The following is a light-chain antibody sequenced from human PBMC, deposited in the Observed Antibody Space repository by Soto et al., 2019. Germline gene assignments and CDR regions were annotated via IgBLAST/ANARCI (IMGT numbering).Light chain of an antibody. CDR3: QQYASSRT. CDR2: NAS. CDR1: QSVGRNY. V-gene: IGKV3-20*01. Sequence: EIVLTQSPGTLSLSPGERATLSCRASQSVGRNYLAWYQQKPGQAPRLLIYNASNRATGIPDRFSGSGSGTDFTLTITRLGPEDFAVYYCQQYASSRTFGQGTKVDIK. J-gene: IGKJ1*01.